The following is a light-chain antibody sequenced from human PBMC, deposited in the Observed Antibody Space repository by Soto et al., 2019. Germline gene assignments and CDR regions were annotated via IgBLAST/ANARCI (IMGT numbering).Light chain of an antibody. CDR3: QQYNTYPWT. Sequence: DIQMTQSPSTLSASVGDRATITCRASQSISSRLAWYQQKPGKAPKLLIYKASSLESGVPSRFSGSGSGTEYTRTISSLQPNEFATYYCQQYNTYPWTFSQGTQGEIK. J-gene: IGKJ1*01. V-gene: IGKV1-5*03. CDR2: KAS. CDR1: QSISSR.